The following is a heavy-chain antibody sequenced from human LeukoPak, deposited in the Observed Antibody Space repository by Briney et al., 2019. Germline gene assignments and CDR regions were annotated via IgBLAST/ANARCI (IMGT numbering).Heavy chain of an antibody. CDR1: GSIFTSYW. CDR3: AGGGYDPLS. CDR2: IYPGDSDT. V-gene: IGHV5-51*01. J-gene: IGHJ5*02. Sequence: GASLKISCKGSGSIFTSYWIGWGRQLPGKGLEWMGIIYPGDSDTRYSPSFQGQVTISAEKSIRTAYLQWSSLKASDTAMYYCAGGGYDPLSWGQGTLVTVSS. D-gene: IGHD2-2*01.